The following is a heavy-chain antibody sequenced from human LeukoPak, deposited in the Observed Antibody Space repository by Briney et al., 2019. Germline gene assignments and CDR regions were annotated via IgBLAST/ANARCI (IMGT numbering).Heavy chain of an antibody. V-gene: IGHV3-74*01. CDR3: ARGYYYDSSGYFAGVC. D-gene: IGHD3-22*01. CDR1: GFTFSSYW. J-gene: IGHJ4*02. CDR2: INSDGSST. Sequence: QPGESLRLSCAASGFTFSSYWMHWVRQAPGKGLVWVSRINSDGSSTSYADSVKGRFTISRDNAKNTLYLQMNSLRAEDTAVYYCARGYYYDSSGYFAGVCWGQGTLVTVSS.